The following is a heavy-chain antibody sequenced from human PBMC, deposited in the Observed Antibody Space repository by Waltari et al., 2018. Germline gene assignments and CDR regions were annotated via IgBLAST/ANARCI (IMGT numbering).Heavy chain of an antibody. D-gene: IGHD6-13*01. CDR1: GASISMNHW. CDR3: ARGIASADVDY. J-gene: IGHJ4*02. Sequence: QVQLHESGPGLVKTSGTLSLTCAISGASISMNHWWSWVRQPPGKGLEWIGEIYHSGTTNYNPSLKSRVTISVGTSKNQFSLQLTSVTAADTAVYYCARGIASADVDYCGQGTLVTVSS. CDR2: IYHSGTT. V-gene: IGHV4-4*02.